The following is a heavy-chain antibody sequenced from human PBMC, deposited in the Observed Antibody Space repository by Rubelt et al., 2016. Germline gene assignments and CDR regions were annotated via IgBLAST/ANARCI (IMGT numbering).Heavy chain of an antibody. CDR2: ISGSGGST. CDR3: TRDRRYFDL. Sequence: EVELVESGGGLVQPGGSLRLSCAASGLTVSSNYMSWIRQAPGKGLEWVSAISGSGGSTYYADSVKGRFTISRDNSKNTLYLQMNSLRAEDTAVYYCTRDRRYFDLWGRGTLVTVPS. V-gene: IGHV3-23*04. CDR1: GLTVSSNY. J-gene: IGHJ2*01.